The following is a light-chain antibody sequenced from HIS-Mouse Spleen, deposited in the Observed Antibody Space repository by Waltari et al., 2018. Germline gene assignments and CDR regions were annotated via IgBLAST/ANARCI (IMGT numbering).Light chain of an antibody. J-gene: IGKJ4*01. V-gene: IGKV1-33*01. CDR1: QDISNY. CDR2: DAS. CDR3: QQYDNLLT. Sequence: DIQMTQSPSSLSASVGDRVTITCQASQDISNYLNWYQQKPGKATKHLIYDASNLETGVPSRFSGSGSGTDFTFTISSLQPEDIATYYCQQYDNLLTFGGGTKVEIK.